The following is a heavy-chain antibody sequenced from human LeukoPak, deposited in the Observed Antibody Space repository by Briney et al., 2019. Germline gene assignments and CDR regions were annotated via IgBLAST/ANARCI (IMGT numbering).Heavy chain of an antibody. D-gene: IGHD5-18*01. CDR1: GSRFTSYW. CDR2: IYPGDSDT. V-gene: IGHV5-51*01. CDR3: ARPYTAMGEYYFDY. J-gene: IGHJ4*02. Sequence: GESLQISCKGSGSRFTSYWIGWVRQLPGKGLEWMGIIYPGDSDTRYSPSFQGQVTISADKSISTAYLQWSSLKASDTAMYYCARPYTAMGEYYFDYWGQGTLVTVSS.